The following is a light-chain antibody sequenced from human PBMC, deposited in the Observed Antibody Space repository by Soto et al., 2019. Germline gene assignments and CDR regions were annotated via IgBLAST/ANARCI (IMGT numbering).Light chain of an antibody. V-gene: IGLV1-44*01. CDR2: SDY. Sequence: QSVLTQPPSASGTPGQRVTISCSGSSSNIGSISVDWYQHLPGTAPKLLIYSDYQRPSGVPDRFSGSKSGTSASLAISGLQSEDAADYYCAAWDDSLNGLYVFGTGTKVTVL. CDR3: AAWDDSLNGLYV. CDR1: SSNIGSIS. J-gene: IGLJ1*01.